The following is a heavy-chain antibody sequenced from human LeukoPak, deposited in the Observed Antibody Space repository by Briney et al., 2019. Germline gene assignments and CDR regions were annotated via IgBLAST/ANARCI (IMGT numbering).Heavy chain of an antibody. D-gene: IGHD1-26*01. CDR1: GFIISNVW. CDR3: ARDHSGSYFDY. V-gene: IGHV4-4*02. CDR2: IYHSGST. J-gene: IGHJ4*02. Sequence: GSLRLSCAASGFIISNVWMSWVRQPPGKGLEWIGEIYHSGSTNYNPSLKSRVTISVDKSKNQFSLKLSSVTAADTAVYYCARDHSGSYFDYWGQGTLVTVSS.